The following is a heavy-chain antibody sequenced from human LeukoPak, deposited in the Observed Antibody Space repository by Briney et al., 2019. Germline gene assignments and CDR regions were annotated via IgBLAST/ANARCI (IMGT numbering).Heavy chain of an antibody. CDR3: AKDKGYYYDSSGYRKPDPFDY. CDR2: IRYDGSNK. V-gene: IGHV3-30*02. J-gene: IGHJ4*02. CDR1: GFTFSSYA. Sequence: GGSLRLPCAASGFTFSSYAMHWVRQAPGKGLEWVAFIRYDGSNKYYADSVKGRFTISRDNSKNTLYLQMNSLRAEDTAVYYCAKDKGYYYDSSGYRKPDPFDYWGQGTLVTVSS. D-gene: IGHD3-22*01.